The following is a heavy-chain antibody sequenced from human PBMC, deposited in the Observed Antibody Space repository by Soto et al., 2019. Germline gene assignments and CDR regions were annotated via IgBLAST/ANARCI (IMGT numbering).Heavy chain of an antibody. CDR2: ISGSGDYT. CDR1: GFTFSSYA. J-gene: IGHJ6*02. CDR3: AKGLAVAGPYYYGMDV. D-gene: IGHD6-19*01. Sequence: WSLRLSCAASGFTFSSYAMTWVRQAPGKGLEWVSSISGSGDYTYYADSVKGRFTISRDNSKNTLYLQMNSLRAEDTAVYYCAKGLAVAGPYYYGMDVWGQGTTVTVYS. V-gene: IGHV3-23*01.